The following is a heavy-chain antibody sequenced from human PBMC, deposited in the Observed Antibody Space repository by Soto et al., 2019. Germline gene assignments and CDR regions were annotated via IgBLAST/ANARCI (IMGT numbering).Heavy chain of an antibody. Sequence: SETLSLTCTVSGGSISSYYWSWIRQPPGKGLEWIGYIFYSGSTNYNPSLKSRVTISVDTSKNQFSLKLSSVTAADTAVYYCARARGAGFDYWGQGTLVTVSS. J-gene: IGHJ4*02. V-gene: IGHV4-59*01. CDR3: ARARGAGFDY. CDR2: IFYSGST. CDR1: GGSISSYY. D-gene: IGHD3-10*01.